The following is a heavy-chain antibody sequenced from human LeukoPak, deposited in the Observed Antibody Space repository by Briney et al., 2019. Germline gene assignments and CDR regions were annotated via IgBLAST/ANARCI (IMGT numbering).Heavy chain of an antibody. V-gene: IGHV3-48*01. J-gene: IGHJ5*02. CDR3: AAASAFSSSWRP. CDR1: GLTFSSYN. Sequence: GALRLSCAASGLTFSSYNMNWVRQAPGKGPEWVAYITASDTTKYYADSVKGRFTISRDNAKKSLFLQMNSLRAEDTAVYYCAAASAFSSSWRPWGQGTVVSVSS. D-gene: IGHD6-13*01. CDR2: ITASDTTK.